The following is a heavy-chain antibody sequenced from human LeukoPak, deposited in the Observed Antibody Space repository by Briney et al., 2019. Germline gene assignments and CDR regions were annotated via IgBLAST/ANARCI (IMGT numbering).Heavy chain of an antibody. CDR2: ISHDGTNN. CDR3: AKVALFSGYYPPFDY. CDR1: GFTFSSYA. V-gene: IGHV3-30-3*01. J-gene: IGHJ4*02. D-gene: IGHD3-22*01. Sequence: GRSLRLSCGASGFTFSSYAMYWVRQAPGKGLEWVAAISHDGTNNYYADSVKGRFTISRDNSKNTLFLQMNSLRPEDTAVYHCAKVALFSGYYPPFDYWGQGTLVTVSS.